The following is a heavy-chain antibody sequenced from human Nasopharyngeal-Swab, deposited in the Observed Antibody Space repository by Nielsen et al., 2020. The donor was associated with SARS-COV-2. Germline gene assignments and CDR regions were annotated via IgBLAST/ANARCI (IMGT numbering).Heavy chain of an antibody. CDR3: ARDISDIVVVPAAWDY. V-gene: IGHV1-18*01. CDR1: GYIFTNYG. J-gene: IGHJ4*02. D-gene: IGHD2-2*01. CDR2: IAPYTGNT. Sequence: ASVKVSCKASGYIFTNYGISWMRQAPGQGLEWMGWIAPYTGNTNYAQNLQGRVTMTTDTSTSTAYMELRSLRSDDTAVYYCARDISDIVVVPAAWDYWGQGTLVTVSS.